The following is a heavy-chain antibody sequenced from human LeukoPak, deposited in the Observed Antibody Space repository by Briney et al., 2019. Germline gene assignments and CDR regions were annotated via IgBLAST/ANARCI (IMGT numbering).Heavy chain of an antibody. CDR1: GFTFSSYA. Sequence: GGSLRLSCAASGFTFSSYAMHWVRQAPGKGLEWVAVISYDGSNKYYADSVKGRFTISRDNSKNTLYLQMNSLRAEDTAVYYCARVIAAAGPDYWGQGTLVTVSS. CDR3: ARVIAAAGPDY. D-gene: IGHD6-13*01. CDR2: ISYDGSNK. J-gene: IGHJ4*02. V-gene: IGHV3-30*04.